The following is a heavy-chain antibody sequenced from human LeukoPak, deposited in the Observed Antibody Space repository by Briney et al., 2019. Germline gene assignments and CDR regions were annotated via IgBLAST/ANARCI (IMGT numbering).Heavy chain of an antibody. CDR3: ARTRITMVRGVQRPPGAFDI. J-gene: IGHJ3*02. D-gene: IGHD3-10*01. CDR1: GLTFSWYS. CDR2: ISRSSSSI. V-gene: IGHV3-21*01. Sequence: GRSVRLACAASGLTFSWYSMNWVRQAPGQGREWVSSISRSSSSIYYADSSKGRFTISRDDAKNSLYLQMNSLRAEDTAVYYCARTRITMVRGVQRPPGAFDIWGQGTMVTVSS.